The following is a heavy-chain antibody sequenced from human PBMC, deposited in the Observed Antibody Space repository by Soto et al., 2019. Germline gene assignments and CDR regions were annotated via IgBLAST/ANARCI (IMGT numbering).Heavy chain of an antibody. CDR2: IFYSGTT. CDR1: GGSISSYF. V-gene: IGHV4-59*01. CDR3: ARGRGGTYDAFDI. Sequence: QVQLQESGPRLVKPSETLSLTCTVSGGSISSYFWSWIRQPPGEGLEWIGYIFYSGTTNYSPSLESRVTMSLGTAKNQFSLNLTSVTAADTAVYYCARGRGGTYDAFDIWGQGTMVTVSS. J-gene: IGHJ3*02. D-gene: IGHD1-26*01.